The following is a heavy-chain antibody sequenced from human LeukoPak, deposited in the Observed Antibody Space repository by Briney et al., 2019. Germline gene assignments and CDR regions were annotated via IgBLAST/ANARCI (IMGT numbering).Heavy chain of an antibody. CDR3: ARDDASSGFREFDY. D-gene: IGHD3-22*01. CDR1: GFTFDDYG. CDR2: LKWNGGST. Sequence: GGPLTLPCAASGFTFDDYGMIWLRQPPGKALEWFSGLKWNGGSTGYADSVTGRFTISRDNAKNSLYLQMNSLRAEDTALYYCARDDASSGFREFDYWGQGPLVTVSS. J-gene: IGHJ4*02. V-gene: IGHV3-20*04.